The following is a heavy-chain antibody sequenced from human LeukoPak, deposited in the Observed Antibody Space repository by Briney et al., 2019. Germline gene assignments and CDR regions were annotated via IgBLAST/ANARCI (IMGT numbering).Heavy chain of an antibody. CDR3: ARDRQRGNYYDSSGYLFDY. V-gene: IGHV4-39*07. CDR2: IYYSGST. CDR1: GGSISSSSYY. D-gene: IGHD3-22*01. Sequence: SETLSLTCTVSGGSISSSSYYWGWIRQPPGKGLEWIGSIYYSGSTYYNPSLKSRVTISVDTSKNQFSLKLSSVTAADTAVYYCARDRQRGNYYDSSGYLFDYWGQGTLVTVSS. J-gene: IGHJ4*02.